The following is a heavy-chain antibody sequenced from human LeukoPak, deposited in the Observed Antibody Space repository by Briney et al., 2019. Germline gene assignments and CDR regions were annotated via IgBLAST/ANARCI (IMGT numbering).Heavy chain of an antibody. CDR1: GYTFTSYD. D-gene: IGHD4-23*01. CDR3: ARXWADYGGNLYYFDY. V-gene: IGHV1-18*01. Sequence: ASVKVSCKASGYTFTSYDINWVRQATGQGLEWMGWMNPNSGNTNYAQKLQGRVTMTTDTSTSTAYMELRSLRSDDTAVYYCARXWADYGGNLYYFDYWGQGTLVTVSS. J-gene: IGHJ4*02. CDR2: MNPNSGNT.